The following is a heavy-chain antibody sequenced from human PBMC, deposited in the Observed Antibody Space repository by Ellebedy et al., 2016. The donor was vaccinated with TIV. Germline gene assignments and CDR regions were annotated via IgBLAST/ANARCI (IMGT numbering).Heavy chain of an antibody. CDR3: ARRSRGPSYYFDY. D-gene: IGHD3-10*01. Sequence: PGGSLRLSCAASGFTFSSHAMSWVRQAPGKGLEWVSSISGSGGNTYYADSVKGRFTISRDNAKNSLYLQLSSLRAEDTAVYYCARRSRGPSYYFDYWGQGALVTVSS. V-gene: IGHV3-23*01. J-gene: IGHJ4*02. CDR2: ISGSGGNT. CDR1: GFTFSSHA.